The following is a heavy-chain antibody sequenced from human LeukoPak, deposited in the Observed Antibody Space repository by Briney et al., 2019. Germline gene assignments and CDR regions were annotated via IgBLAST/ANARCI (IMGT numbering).Heavy chain of an antibody. CDR1: GGSISSDY. Sequence: SETLSLTCTVSGGSISSDYWSWIRQPAGKGLEWIGRINISGSTNYNPFLKSRVTMSVDTSKNQFSLKLSPVTAADTAVYYCARHYYDFWSGANFDYWGQGTLVTVSS. J-gene: IGHJ4*02. V-gene: IGHV4-4*07. CDR2: INISGST. CDR3: ARHYYDFWSGANFDY. D-gene: IGHD3-3*01.